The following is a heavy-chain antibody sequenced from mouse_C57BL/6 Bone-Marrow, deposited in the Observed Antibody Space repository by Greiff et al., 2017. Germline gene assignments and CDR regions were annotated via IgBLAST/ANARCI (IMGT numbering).Heavy chain of an antibody. J-gene: IGHJ2*01. CDR1: GYTFTSYW. CDR3: ARRRYRVTTGFDY. Sequence: QVQLQQPGAELVKPGASVKLSCKASGYTFTSYWMHWVKQRPVQGLEWIGIIHPNSGSNNYNEKFKSKATLTVDKSSSTAYMQLSSLTSEDSAVYYCARRRYRVTTGFDYWGQGTTLTVSS. D-gene: IGHD2-2*01. CDR2: IHPNSGSN. V-gene: IGHV1-64*01.